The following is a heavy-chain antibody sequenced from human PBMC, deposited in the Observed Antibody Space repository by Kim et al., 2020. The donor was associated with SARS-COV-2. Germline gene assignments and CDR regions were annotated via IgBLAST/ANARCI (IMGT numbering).Heavy chain of an antibody. CDR2: IKSKTDGGTT. J-gene: IGHJ3*02. CDR3: ITGGVRFDM. D-gene: IGHD1-1*01. Sequence: GGSLRLSCAASGFTFINARMSWVRQAPGKGLEWVGRIKSKTDGGTTDNAAPVKGRFTISRDDSKNTLYLQMNSLKTEDTGVYYCITGGVRFDMWGQGTMVTVSS. V-gene: IGHV3-15*01. CDR1: GFTFINAR.